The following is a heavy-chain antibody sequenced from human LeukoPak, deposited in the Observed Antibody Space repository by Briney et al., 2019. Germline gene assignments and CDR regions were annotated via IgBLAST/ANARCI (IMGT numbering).Heavy chain of an antibody. D-gene: IGHD2-2*01. J-gene: IGHJ5*02. CDR3: ARRYCSSTSCWFDP. Sequence: ASETLSLTCTVSGGSISSYYWSWIRQPPGKGLEWFGYIYYSGSTNYNPSLKSRVTMSVDTSKNQFSLKLSSVTAADTAVCYCARRYCSSTSCWFDPWGQGTLVTVSS. CDR2: IYYSGST. V-gene: IGHV4-59*08. CDR1: GGSISSYY.